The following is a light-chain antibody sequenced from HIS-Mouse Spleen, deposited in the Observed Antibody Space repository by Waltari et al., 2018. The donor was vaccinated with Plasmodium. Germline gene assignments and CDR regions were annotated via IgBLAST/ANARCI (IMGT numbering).Light chain of an antibody. Sequence: QSVLTQPPSASGTPGQRVTISCSGSSSNIGSNTVNWYQQLPGTAPKLLIYSNNQRPSGVLYRFSGSQSGTSASLAISGLQSEDEADYYCAAWDDSLNGVFGGGTKLTVL. CDR1: SSNIGSNT. V-gene: IGLV1-44*01. J-gene: IGLJ3*02. CDR3: AAWDDSLNGV. CDR2: SNN.